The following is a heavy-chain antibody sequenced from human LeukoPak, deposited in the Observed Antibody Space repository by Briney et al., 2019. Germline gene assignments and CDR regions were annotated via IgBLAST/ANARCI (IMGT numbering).Heavy chain of an antibody. V-gene: IGHV3-21*01. J-gene: IGHJ6*02. CDR1: GFPFSSYS. D-gene: IGHD3-22*01. Sequence: PGGSLRLSCAASGFPFSSYSMNWVRQAPGKGLEWVSSTSGGTSYIYYADSVKGRFTISRDNAKNSLYLQMNSLRAEDTAVYYCARTNYDTTRGMDVWGQGTTVTVSS. CDR3: ARTNYDTTRGMDV. CDR2: TSGGTSYI.